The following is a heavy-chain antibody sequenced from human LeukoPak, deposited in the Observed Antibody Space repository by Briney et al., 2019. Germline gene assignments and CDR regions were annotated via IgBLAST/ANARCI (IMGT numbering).Heavy chain of an antibody. Sequence: GGSLRLSCAASGFTFSSYTMNWVRQAPGKGLEWVSAISGSGGSTYYADSVKGRFTISRDNSKNTLYLQMNSLRAEDTAVYYCAKVGGMEWLTYLYYFDYWGQGTLVTVSS. CDR2: ISGSGGST. D-gene: IGHD3-3*01. CDR3: AKVGGMEWLTYLYYFDY. CDR1: GFTFSSYT. J-gene: IGHJ4*02. V-gene: IGHV3-23*01.